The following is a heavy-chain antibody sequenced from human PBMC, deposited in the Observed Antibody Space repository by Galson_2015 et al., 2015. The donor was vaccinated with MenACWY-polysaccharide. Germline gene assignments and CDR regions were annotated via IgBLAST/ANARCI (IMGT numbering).Heavy chain of an antibody. CDR2: ISSSSSTI. CDR1: GFTFSSYG. Sequence: SLRLSCAASGFTFSSYGMNWVRQAPGKGLEWVSYISSSSSTIYYADSVKGRFTISRDNAKNSLYLQMNSLRAEDTAVYYCARDPGYCSGGSCRGAFDIWGQGTMVTVSS. CDR3: ARDPGYCSGGSCRGAFDI. V-gene: IGHV3-48*01. J-gene: IGHJ3*02. D-gene: IGHD2-15*01.